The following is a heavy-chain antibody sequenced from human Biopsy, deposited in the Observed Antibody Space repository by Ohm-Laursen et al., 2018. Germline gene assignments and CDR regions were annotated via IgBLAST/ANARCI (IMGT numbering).Heavy chain of an antibody. CDR1: GYTLTSYH. Sequence: SVNASCQASGYTLTSYHVHWVRQAPGQGLEWMGWINAKTGDTNYAQKFQGRVTMTRDTSISTAYVDLSSLRSDDTAVYYWTRGGYYYDSLAYYYWFDPWGQGTLVTVSS. CDR2: INAKTGDT. J-gene: IGHJ5*02. CDR3: TRGGYYYDSLAYYYWFDP. V-gene: IGHV1-2*02. D-gene: IGHD3-22*01.